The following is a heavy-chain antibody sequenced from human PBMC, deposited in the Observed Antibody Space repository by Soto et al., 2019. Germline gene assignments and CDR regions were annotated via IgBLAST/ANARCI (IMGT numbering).Heavy chain of an antibody. V-gene: IGHV1-3*05. CDR2: INAGNGNT. CDR3: ARSILVVTALDY. J-gene: IGHJ4*02. CDR1: GYTFTSYA. Sequence: QVQLVQSGAEEKKPGASVKVSCKASGYTFTSYAMHWVRQAPGQRLEWMGWINAGNGNTKYSQKFQGRVTITRDTSASTAYMELSSLRSEDTAVYYCARSILVVTALDYWGQGTLVTVSS. D-gene: IGHD2-21*02.